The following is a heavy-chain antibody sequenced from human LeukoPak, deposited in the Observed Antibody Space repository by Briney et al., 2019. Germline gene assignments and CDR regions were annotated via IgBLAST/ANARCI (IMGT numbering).Heavy chain of an antibody. CDR3: ARHRRDIVVVPAASSFDP. CDR1: GGSISTYY. Sequence: PSETLSLTCTVSGGSISTYYWSWIRQPPGKGLEWIGCIYYSGSSNHNPSLKSRVTISVDTSKNQFSLKLSSVTAADTAVYYCARHRRDIVVVPAASSFDPWGQGTLVTVSS. V-gene: IGHV4-59*08. CDR2: IYYSGSS. J-gene: IGHJ5*02. D-gene: IGHD2-2*01.